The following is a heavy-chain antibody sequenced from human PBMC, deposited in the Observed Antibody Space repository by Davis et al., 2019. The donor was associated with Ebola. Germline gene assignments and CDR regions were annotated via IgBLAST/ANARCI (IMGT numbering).Heavy chain of an antibody. CDR1: GYTFTNYY. D-gene: IGHD2-21*01. Sequence: ASVKVSCKASGYTFTNYYMHWVRQAPGQGLEWMGWISAYNGGGKYAQNFQGRVTMTTDTSTNTAYMELRSLRSDDTAVYYCARGEWVADNAYQKYWGQGTQVTVS. CDR3: ARGEWVADNAYQKY. CDR2: ISAYNGGG. J-gene: IGHJ1*01. V-gene: IGHV1-18*04.